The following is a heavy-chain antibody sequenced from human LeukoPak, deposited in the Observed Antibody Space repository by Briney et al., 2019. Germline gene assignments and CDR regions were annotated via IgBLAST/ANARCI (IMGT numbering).Heavy chain of an antibody. CDR1: GGSISGPY. CDR2: IYYSGST. D-gene: IGHD2-2*01. J-gene: IGHJ3*02. Sequence: PSETLSLTCTVSGGSISGPYWSWVRQPPGKGLEWIGYIYYSGSTNYNSSLKSRVTISVDTSKNQFSLKLSSVTAADTAVYYCARDPINQLGDAFDIWGQGTMVTVSS. V-gene: IGHV4-59*11. CDR3: ARDPINQLGDAFDI.